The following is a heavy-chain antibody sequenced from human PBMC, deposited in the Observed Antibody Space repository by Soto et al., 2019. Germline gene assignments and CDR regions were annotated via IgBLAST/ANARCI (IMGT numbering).Heavy chain of an antibody. CDR3: ARDRDSYGGNAPDY. Sequence: QVQLVESGGGVVQPGRSLRLSCAASGFTFSSYGMHWVRQAPGKGLAWVAVIWYDGSNKYYADSVKGRFTISRDNSKNTLYLQMNTLRAEDTDVYYCARDRDSYGGNAPDYWGQGTLVTVSS. D-gene: IGHD2-15*01. CDR2: IWYDGSNK. V-gene: IGHV3-33*01. CDR1: GFTFSSYG. J-gene: IGHJ4*02.